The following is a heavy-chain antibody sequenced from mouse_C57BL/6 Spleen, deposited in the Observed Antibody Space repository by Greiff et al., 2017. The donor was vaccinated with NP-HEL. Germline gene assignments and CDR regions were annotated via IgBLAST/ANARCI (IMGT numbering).Heavy chain of an antibody. CDR2: INPYNGGT. Sequence: VQLQQSGPVLVKPGASVKMSCKASGYTFTDYYMNWVKQSHGKSLEWIGVINPYNGGTSYNQKFKGKATLTVDKSSSTAYMELNSLTSEDSAVYYCARKATLPYAMDYWGQGTSVTVSS. CDR3: ARKATLPYAMDY. V-gene: IGHV1-19*01. D-gene: IGHD3-2*02. CDR1: GYTFTDYY. J-gene: IGHJ4*01.